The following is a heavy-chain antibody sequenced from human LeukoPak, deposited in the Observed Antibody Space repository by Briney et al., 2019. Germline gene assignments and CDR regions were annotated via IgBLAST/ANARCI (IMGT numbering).Heavy chain of an antibody. CDR2: ISAYNGNT. CDR1: GYTFTSYG. J-gene: IGHJ6*02. V-gene: IGHV1-18*01. Sequence: GASVKVSCKASGYTFTSYGISWVRQAPGQGLEWMGWISAYNGNTNYAQKFQGRVTMTRNTSISTAYMELSSLRSEDTAVYYCARGATFLYGMDVWGQGTTVTVSS. CDR3: ARGATFLYGMDV. D-gene: IGHD3-3*01.